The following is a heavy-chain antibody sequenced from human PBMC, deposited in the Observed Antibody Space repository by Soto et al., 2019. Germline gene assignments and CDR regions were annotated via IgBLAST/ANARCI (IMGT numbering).Heavy chain of an antibody. CDR2: IYYSGST. Sequence: SETLSHTCTVSGGSISSYYWSWIRQPPGKGLEWIGYIYYSGSTNYNPSLKSRVTISVDTSKNQFSLKLSSVTAADTAVYYCAREGIFAEAVDYYYYYGMDVWGQGTTVTVSS. D-gene: IGHD3-9*01. J-gene: IGHJ6*02. V-gene: IGHV4-59*01. CDR1: GGSISSYY. CDR3: AREGIFAEAVDYYYYYGMDV.